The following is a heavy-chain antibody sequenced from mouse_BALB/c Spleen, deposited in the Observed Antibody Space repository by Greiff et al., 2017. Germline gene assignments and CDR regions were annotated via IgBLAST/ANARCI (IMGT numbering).Heavy chain of an antibody. D-gene: IGHD2-2*01. CDR2: IDPANGNT. V-gene: IGHV14-3*02. Sequence: EVQVVESGAELVKPGASVKLSCTASGFNIKDTYMHWVKQRPEQGLEWIGRIDPANGNTKYDPKFQGKATITADTSSNTAYLQLSSLTSEDTAVYYCARWLRRETWFAYWGQGTLVTVSA. J-gene: IGHJ3*01. CDR3: ARWLRRETWFAY. CDR1: GFNIKDTY.